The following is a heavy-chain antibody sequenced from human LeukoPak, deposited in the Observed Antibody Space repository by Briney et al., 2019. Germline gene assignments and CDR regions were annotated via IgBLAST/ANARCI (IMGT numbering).Heavy chain of an antibody. CDR3: ASTRMWFGEYLSGMDV. CDR1: GGSISSYY. V-gene: IGHV4-59*08. J-gene: IGHJ6*02. Sequence: SETLSHTCTVSGGSISSYYWSWIRQPPGKGLEWIGYIYYSGSTNYNPSLKSRVTISVDTSKNQFSLKLSSVTAADTAVYYCASTRMWFGEYLSGMDVWGQGTTVTVSS. D-gene: IGHD3-10*01. CDR2: IYYSGST.